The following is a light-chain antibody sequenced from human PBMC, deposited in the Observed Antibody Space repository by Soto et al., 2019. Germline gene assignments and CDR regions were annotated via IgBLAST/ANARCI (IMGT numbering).Light chain of an antibody. Sequence: QSALTQPRSVSGSPGQSVTISCTGTSSDVGGYNYVSWYQQHPGKAPKVMIYDVSKRPSGVPDRFSGSKSGNTASLTISGLQAEDEADYYCCSYAGRYPFGVFGGGTKLTVL. CDR2: DVS. V-gene: IGLV2-11*01. CDR3: CSYAGRYPFGV. J-gene: IGLJ3*02. CDR1: SSDVGGYNY.